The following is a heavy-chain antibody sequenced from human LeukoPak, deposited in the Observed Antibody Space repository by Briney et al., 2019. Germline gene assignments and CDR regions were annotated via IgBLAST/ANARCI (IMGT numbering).Heavy chain of an antibody. V-gene: IGHV3-33*06. CDR3: AKDLDDYGDYYFDY. CDR1: GFTFSNYG. Sequence: GGSLRLSCAASGFTFSNYGMHWVRQAAGKGLEGVAGIWYDGSKKYYADSVKGPFTISRDNSKKTVYLQMNGLRAEDTAVYYCAKDLDDYGDYYFDYWGQGTLVTVSS. J-gene: IGHJ4*02. D-gene: IGHD4-17*01. CDR2: IWYDGSKK.